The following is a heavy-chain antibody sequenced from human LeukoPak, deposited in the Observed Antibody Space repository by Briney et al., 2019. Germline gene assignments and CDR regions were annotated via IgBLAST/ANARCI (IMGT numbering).Heavy chain of an antibody. V-gene: IGHV4-38-2*02. Sequence: PSETLSLTCTVSGYSVINGYYWGWIRPPPGKGLEWVASVYHSGSTNYSPSLKGRVTISLDTSKNQLSLKLTSVTAADTAAYYCARGNNGYDVWGQGNLVTVSS. CDR2: VYHSGST. CDR3: ARGNNGYDV. D-gene: IGHD5-12*01. CDR1: GYSVINGYY. J-gene: IGHJ4*02.